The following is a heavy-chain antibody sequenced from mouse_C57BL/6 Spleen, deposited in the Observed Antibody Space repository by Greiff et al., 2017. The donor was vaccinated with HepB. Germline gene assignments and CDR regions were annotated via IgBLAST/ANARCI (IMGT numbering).Heavy chain of an antibody. CDR1: GYTFTSYW. CDR3: ARYYGNSFGY. Sequence: VQLQQPGAELVMPGASVKLSCKASGYTFTSYWMHWVKQRPGQGLEWIGEIDPYDSYTNYNQKFKGKSTLTVDKSSSTAYMQLSSLTTEDSAVYDVARYYGNSFGYWGQGTTLTVSS. V-gene: IGHV1-69*01. D-gene: IGHD2-1*01. J-gene: IGHJ2*01. CDR2: IDPYDSYT.